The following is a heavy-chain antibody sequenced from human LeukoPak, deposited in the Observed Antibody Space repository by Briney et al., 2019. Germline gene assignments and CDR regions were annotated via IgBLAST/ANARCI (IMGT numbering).Heavy chain of an antibody. J-gene: IGHJ1*01. CDR1: GGAINNYY. CDR2: IYYSGST. CDR3: ARYGSGSHKYFQY. D-gene: IGHD3-10*01. V-gene: IGHV4-59*08. Sequence: PSETLSLTCTVSGGAINNYYRSWIRQPPGGGVEGIGWIYYSGSTAYNPSLKSRFTISVETSKKQFSLKLSSVIAADTAVYYCARYGSGSHKYFQYWGQGALVTVSS.